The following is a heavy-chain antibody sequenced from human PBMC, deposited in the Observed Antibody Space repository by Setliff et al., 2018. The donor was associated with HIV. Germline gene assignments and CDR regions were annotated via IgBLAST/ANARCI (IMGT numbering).Heavy chain of an antibody. Sequence: GGSLRLSCAASGYTFSSYWMAWVRQCPGKGLEWVANIQQHGSEIHYVASVEGRLTISRDNAKNSLYLQMNSLRAVDTAVYYCANMQWASNAWYSFDYWGQGALVTVSS. J-gene: IGHJ4*02. V-gene: IGHV3-7*05. CDR1: GYTFSSYW. CDR3: ANMQWASNAWYSFDY. CDR2: IQQHGSEI. D-gene: IGHD6-19*01.